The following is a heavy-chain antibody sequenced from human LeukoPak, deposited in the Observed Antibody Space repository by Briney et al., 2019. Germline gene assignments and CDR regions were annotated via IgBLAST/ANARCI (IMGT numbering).Heavy chain of an antibody. V-gene: IGHV3-21*01. CDR1: GFTFSSYS. J-gene: IGHJ4*02. Sequence: GGSLRLSCAASGFTFSSYSMNWVRQAPGKGLEWVSSLSSGSSYMYYAVSVKGRFTISRDNAKNSLYLQMNSLRAEDTAVYYCARDSRLVGTDFDYWGQGTLVTVSS. D-gene: IGHD1-26*01. CDR2: LSSGSSYM. CDR3: ARDSRLVGTDFDY.